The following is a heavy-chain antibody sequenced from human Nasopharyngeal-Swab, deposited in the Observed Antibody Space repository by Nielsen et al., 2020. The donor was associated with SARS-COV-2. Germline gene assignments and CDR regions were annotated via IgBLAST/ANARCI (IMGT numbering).Heavy chain of an antibody. Sequence: LSLTCAASGFTFSSFGMHWVRQAPGKGLEWVAFIAHDASNEYYGDSVKGRFSISRDSSKNTLYLQMNSLRAEDTAVYYCAQTSIGMATIRGVLPYWGQGTLVTVSS. CDR2: IAHDASNE. D-gene: IGHD5-24*01. CDR1: GFTFSSFG. V-gene: IGHV3-30*03. CDR3: AQTSIGMATIRGVLPY. J-gene: IGHJ4*02.